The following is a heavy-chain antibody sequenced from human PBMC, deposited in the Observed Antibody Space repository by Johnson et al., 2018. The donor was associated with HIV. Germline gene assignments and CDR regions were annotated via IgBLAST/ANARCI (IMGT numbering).Heavy chain of an antibody. CDR2: IKSKTDGGTT. CDR1: GFTFSNAW. Sequence: EVQLVESGGGLVKPGGSLRLSCAASGFTFSNAWMSWVRQAPGKGLEWVGRIKSKTDGGTTDYAAPVKGRFTISRDDSTNTLYLQMNSLKTEDTAVYYCTTVGTIVQGVIRHAFDIWGQGTMVTVSS. V-gene: IGHV3-15*01. CDR3: TTVGTIVQGVIRHAFDI. D-gene: IGHD3-10*01. J-gene: IGHJ3*02.